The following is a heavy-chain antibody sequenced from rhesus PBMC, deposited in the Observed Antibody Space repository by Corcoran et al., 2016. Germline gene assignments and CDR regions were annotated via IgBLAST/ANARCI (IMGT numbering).Heavy chain of an antibody. CDR3: AGDTVATWNNRFDV. CDR1: GGSISSNY. D-gene: IGHD4-29*01. V-gene: IGHV4-173*01. Sequence: QLQLQESGPGLVKPSETLSLTCAVSGGSISSNYWSWIRQPPGKGLEGIGRISGSGGGTAYTPSLKSRVPIATDTSKNQFSLKLSSVTAADTAVYYCAGDTVATWNNRFDVWGPGVLVTVSS. CDR2: ISGSGGGT. J-gene: IGHJ5-1*01.